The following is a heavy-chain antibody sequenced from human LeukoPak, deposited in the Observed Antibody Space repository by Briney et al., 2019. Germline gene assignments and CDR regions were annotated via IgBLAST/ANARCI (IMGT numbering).Heavy chain of an antibody. CDR3: ARVVVVPAEGHCYYMDV. Sequence: SETLSLTCTVSGGSISSYYWSWIRQPPGKGLEWIGYIYYSGSTNYNPSLKSRVTISVDTSKNQFSLKLSSVTAADTAVYYCARVVVVPAEGHCYYMDVWGKGTTVTVSS. CDR2: IYYSGST. CDR1: GGSISSYY. J-gene: IGHJ6*03. V-gene: IGHV4-59*01. D-gene: IGHD2-2*01.